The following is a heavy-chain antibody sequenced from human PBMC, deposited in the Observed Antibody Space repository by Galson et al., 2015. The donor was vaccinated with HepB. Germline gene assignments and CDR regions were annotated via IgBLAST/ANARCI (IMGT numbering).Heavy chain of an antibody. D-gene: IGHD3-22*01. J-gene: IGHJ4*02. V-gene: IGHV1-18*04. CDR2: ISAYNGNT. CDR3: ARVPGRWLGLEGVSYYFDY. Sequence: SVKVSCKASGYTFTSYDISWVRQAPGQGLEWMGWISAYNGNTNYAQKLQGRVTMTTDTSTSTAYMELRSLRSDDTAVYYCARVPGRWLGLEGVSYYFDYWGQGTLVTVSS. CDR1: GYTFTSYD.